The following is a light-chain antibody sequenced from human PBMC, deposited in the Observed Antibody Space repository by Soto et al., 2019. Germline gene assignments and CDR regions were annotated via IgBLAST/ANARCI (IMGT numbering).Light chain of an antibody. CDR1: QSVSNNY. V-gene: IGKV3-20*01. J-gene: IGKJ1*01. CDR2: GAS. Sequence: ELELPRSAESRARSEGRSRWLSCRASQSVSNNYLAWYQQKPGQAPRLLIYGASNRATGIPDRFIVSGSGTQHTLTISSLELEEFPVDHCPQHGSSRPFGPGTQLDIK. CDR3: PQHGSSRP.